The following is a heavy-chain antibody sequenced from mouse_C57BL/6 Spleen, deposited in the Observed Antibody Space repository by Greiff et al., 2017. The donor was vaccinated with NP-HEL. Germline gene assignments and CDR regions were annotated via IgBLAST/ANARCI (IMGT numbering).Heavy chain of an antibody. V-gene: IGHV1-81*01. CDR3: ARKVDGYYDAMDY. CDR2: IYPRSGNT. CDR1: GYTFTSYG. J-gene: IGHJ4*01. D-gene: IGHD2-3*01. Sequence: QVQLQQSGAELARPGASVKLSCKASGYTFTSYGISWVKQRTGQGLEWIGEIYPRSGNTYYNEKFKGKATLTADKSSSTAYLELRSLTSEDSAVYFCARKVDGYYDAMDYWGQGTSVTVSS.